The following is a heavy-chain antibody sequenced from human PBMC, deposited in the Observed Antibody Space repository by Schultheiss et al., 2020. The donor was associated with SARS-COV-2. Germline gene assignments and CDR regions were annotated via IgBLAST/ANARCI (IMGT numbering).Heavy chain of an antibody. V-gene: IGHV3-21*01. CDR2: ISSSSSYI. J-gene: IGHJ4*02. Sequence: GGSLRLSCAASGFIFSSFWMHWVRQAPGKGPVWVSSISSSSSYIYYADSVKGRFTISRDNSKNTVYLQLNSLRDEDTAVYYCARAPWIQLWPLGYWGQGTLVTVSS. CDR3: ARAPWIQLWPLGY. D-gene: IGHD5-18*01. CDR1: GFIFSSFW.